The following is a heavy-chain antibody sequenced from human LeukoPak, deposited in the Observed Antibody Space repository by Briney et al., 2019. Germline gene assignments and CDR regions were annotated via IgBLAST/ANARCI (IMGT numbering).Heavy chain of an antibody. CDR1: GGSISTYY. CDR3: ARVGYYGSGSYYNFDAFDI. D-gene: IGHD3-10*01. Sequence: SETLSLTCTVSGGSISTYYWSWIRQPPGKGLEWIGYIYYSGSINYNPSLKSRVTISVDTSKNQFSLKLSSVTAADTAVYYCARVGYYGSGSYYNFDAFDIWGQGTMVTVSS. CDR2: IYYSGSI. V-gene: IGHV4-59*08. J-gene: IGHJ3*02.